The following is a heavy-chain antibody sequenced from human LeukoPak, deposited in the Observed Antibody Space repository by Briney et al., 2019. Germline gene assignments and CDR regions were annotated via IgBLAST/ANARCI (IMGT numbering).Heavy chain of an antibody. CDR3: ARDTSGWYFNL. Sequence: KSSETLSLTCTVSGGSISSSSYCWGWIRQPPGQGLEWIGSICYSGSTFYNPSLKSRVTLSVDTTKNQFSLNLTSVTAGDTAVYYCARDTSGWYFNLWGRGTLVTVSS. CDR1: GGSISSSSYC. J-gene: IGHJ2*01. D-gene: IGHD6-19*01. V-gene: IGHV4-39*07. CDR2: ICYSGST.